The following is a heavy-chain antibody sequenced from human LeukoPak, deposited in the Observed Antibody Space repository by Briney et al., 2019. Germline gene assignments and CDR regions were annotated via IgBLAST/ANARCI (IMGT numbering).Heavy chain of an antibody. V-gene: IGHV4-4*07. J-gene: IGHJ3*01. CDR2: IYTSGTT. CDR3: AREITFGGVNVVDAFDF. D-gene: IGHD3-16*02. Sequence: SETLSLTCSVSGGSINNYYWSWIRQPAGKGLEWIGRIYTSGTTHYNPSLRSRVTMSVDTSKSQFSLKLSSVTAADTAAYYCAREITFGGVNVVDAFDFWGQGTMVTVSS. CDR1: GGSINNYY.